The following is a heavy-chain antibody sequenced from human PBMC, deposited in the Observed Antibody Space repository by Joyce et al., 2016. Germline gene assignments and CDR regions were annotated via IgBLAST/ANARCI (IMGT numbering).Heavy chain of an antibody. CDR3: ARDANHQLHHQFDY. V-gene: IGHV3-30*01. CDR2: ITYDDSNK. J-gene: IGHJ4*02. D-gene: IGHD2-2*01. Sequence: QVQLVESGGGVVQPGGSLSLSCAGSGFTFSASAMHWVRVAPGKGSEGVAVITYDDSNKYYGDSVNGRFTVSRDNSKNTLYLEMNSLRVDDSAIYYCARDANHQLHHQFDYWGQGTQVTVSS. CDR1: GFTFSASA.